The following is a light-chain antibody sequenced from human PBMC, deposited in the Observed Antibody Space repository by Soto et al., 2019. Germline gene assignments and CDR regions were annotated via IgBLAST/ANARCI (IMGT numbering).Light chain of an antibody. J-gene: IGKJ2*01. V-gene: IGKV3-20*01. CDR3: QQYGSTPRT. CDR2: GAS. Sequence: EIELTQSPGTLSLSAGERATLSCRASQSVSSSYLAWYQQKPGQATRLLIYGASSRATGSPHRFSGSGSGTDFTLTISRLEPEDFAVYYCQQYGSTPRTFGQGTKMEIK. CDR1: QSVSSSY.